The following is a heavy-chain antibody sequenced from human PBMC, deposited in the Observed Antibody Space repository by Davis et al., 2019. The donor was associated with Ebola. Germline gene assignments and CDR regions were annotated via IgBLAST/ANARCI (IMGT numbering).Heavy chain of an antibody. V-gene: IGHV3-11*04. CDR1: GFTFSDYY. Sequence: PGGSLRLSCAASGFTFSDYYMSWIRQAPGKGLEWVSYISSSSSTIYYADSVKGRFTISRDNAKNSLYLQMNSLRDEDTAVYYCARGPPAGYYYYYGMDVWGQGTTVTVSS. CDR3: ARGPPAGYYYYYGMDV. D-gene: IGHD2-2*01. CDR2: ISSSSSTI. J-gene: IGHJ6*02.